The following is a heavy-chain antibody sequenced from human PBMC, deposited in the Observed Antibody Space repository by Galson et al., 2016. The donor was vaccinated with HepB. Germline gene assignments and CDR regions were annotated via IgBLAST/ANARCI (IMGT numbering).Heavy chain of an antibody. CDR3: ARDGEQQVVRWERLRKVYYYYPMDV. Sequence: SLRLSCAASGFTFSTYSMNWVRQAPGKGLEWVSYIGSGSTTIYYADSVKGRFTISRDNAKNSLYLQMNSLRDDDTAVYYCARDGEQQVVRWERLRKVYYYYPMDVWGQETTVTVSS. CDR2: IGSGSTTI. V-gene: IGHV3-48*02. J-gene: IGHJ6*02. CDR1: GFTFSTYS. D-gene: IGHD6-13*01.